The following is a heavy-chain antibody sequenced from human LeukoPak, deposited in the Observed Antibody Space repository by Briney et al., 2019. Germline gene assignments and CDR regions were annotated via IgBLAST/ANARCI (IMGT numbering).Heavy chain of an antibody. Sequence: ASVKVSCKASGYTFTGYYMHWVRQAPGQGLEWMGWINPNSGGTNYAQKFQGRVTMTRDTSISTAYMELSRLRSDDTAVYYCARVLEYCSGGSCYLDAFDIWGQGTMVTVSS. V-gene: IGHV1-2*02. CDR2: INPNSGGT. CDR1: GYTFTGYY. J-gene: IGHJ3*02. D-gene: IGHD2-15*01. CDR3: ARVLEYCSGGSCYLDAFDI.